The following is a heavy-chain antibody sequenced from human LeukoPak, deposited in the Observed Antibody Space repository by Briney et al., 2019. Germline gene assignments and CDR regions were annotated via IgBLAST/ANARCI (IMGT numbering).Heavy chain of an antibody. Sequence: SETLSLTCIVSNGSITGGGFYWSWIRQLPGKGLKWIGHMSHSGTSHYNPSLQSRVIMLVDRSKRQFSLSLSSVTAADTAMYYCARYVGIVTPHFDFWGLGTLVTVSS. CDR1: NGSITGGGFY. CDR2: MSHSGTS. V-gene: IGHV4-30-2*01. D-gene: IGHD3-16*02. J-gene: IGHJ4*02. CDR3: ARYVGIVTPHFDF.